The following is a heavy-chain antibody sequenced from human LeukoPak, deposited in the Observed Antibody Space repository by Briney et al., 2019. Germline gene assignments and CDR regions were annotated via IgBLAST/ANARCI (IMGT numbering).Heavy chain of an antibody. CDR3: ARSRLAASGGDY. V-gene: IGHV7-4-1*02. Sequence: ASVKVSCKTSGYTFSNFVINWVRQAPGQGLEWMGWISTYTGNPTYAQAFTGRFVFSLDTSVTTAFLQINNLKADDTAVYYCARSRLAASGGDYWGQGTLVTVSS. D-gene: IGHD2-8*02. J-gene: IGHJ4*02. CDR2: ISTYTGNP. CDR1: GYTFSNFV.